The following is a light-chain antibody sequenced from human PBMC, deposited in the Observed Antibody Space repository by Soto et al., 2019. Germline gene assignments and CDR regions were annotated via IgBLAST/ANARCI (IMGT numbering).Light chain of an antibody. CDR3: QQSYRNPRT. CDR2: AAS. CDR1: QSISNF. Sequence: DIQMTQSPSFLSTSAGERFTIFCRASQSISNFLHWYQQKPGKAPKLLIYAASNLESGVPSRFGGSGSGTDFTLTISSLQPEDFATYYCQQSYRNPRTFGLGTKVDI. V-gene: IGKV1-39*01. J-gene: IGKJ1*01.